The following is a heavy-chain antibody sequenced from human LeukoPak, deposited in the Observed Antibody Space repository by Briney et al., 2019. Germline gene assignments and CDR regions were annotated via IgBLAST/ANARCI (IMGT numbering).Heavy chain of an antibody. D-gene: IGHD6-19*01. CDR1: GFTFSSYA. Sequence: GGSLRLSCAASGFTFSSYAMHWVRQAPGKGLEWVAVISYDGSNKYYADSVKGRFTISRDNSKNTLYLQMNSLRAEDTAVYYCAREGVAVAKRGFDYWGQGTLVTVSS. CDR2: ISYDGSNK. V-gene: IGHV3-30-3*01. J-gene: IGHJ4*02. CDR3: AREGVAVAKRGFDY.